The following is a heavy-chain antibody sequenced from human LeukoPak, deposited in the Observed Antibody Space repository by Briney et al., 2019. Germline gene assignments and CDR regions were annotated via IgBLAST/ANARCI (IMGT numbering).Heavy chain of an antibody. V-gene: IGHV4-38-2*01. D-gene: IGHD3-10*01. Sequence: SGTLSLTCAGSGFSISSGYYWGWVREPPGEGLGWIGGIYHSGSTYYNPSLKSRVTISVDTSKNQFSLKLSSVTAADTAVYYCVRIRMVRGDITNWFDPWGQGTLVTVSS. CDR2: IYHSGST. CDR3: VRIRMVRGDITNWFDP. CDR1: GFSISSGYY. J-gene: IGHJ5*02.